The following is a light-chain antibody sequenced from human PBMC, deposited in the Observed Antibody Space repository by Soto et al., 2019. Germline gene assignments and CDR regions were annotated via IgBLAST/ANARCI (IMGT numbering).Light chain of an antibody. CDR3: SSFTSSSTGV. CDR2: EGS. J-gene: IGLJ3*02. V-gene: IGLV2-14*02. Sequence: QSVLTQPASVSGSPGQSITISCTGTSRDVGTYTLVSWYQHYPGKAPKLIIYEGSKRPSGVSNRFSASKTGRTASLTISGLQPEDEADYYCSSFTSSSTGVFGGGTKVTVL. CDR1: SRDVGTYTL.